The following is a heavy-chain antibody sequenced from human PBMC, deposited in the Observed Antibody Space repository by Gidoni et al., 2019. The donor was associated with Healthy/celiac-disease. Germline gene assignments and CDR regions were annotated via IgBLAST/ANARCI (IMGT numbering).Heavy chain of an antibody. Sequence: EVQLVESGGGLIQLGRSLRLSCVASGFTYDDYAMHWVRQSPGKVLDWVSGSSWNSGSIGYADSVKGRVIISRDNGKKSLYLQMNSLRAEDTALYYCAKDFTFLFLEYYFDYWGQGTLVTVSS. CDR2: SSWNSGSI. CDR1: GFTYDDYA. V-gene: IGHV3-9*01. D-gene: IGHD3-3*01. CDR3: AKDFTFLFLEYYFDY. J-gene: IGHJ4*02.